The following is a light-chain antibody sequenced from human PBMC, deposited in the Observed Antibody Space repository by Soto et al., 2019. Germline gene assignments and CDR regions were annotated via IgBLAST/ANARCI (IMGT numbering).Light chain of an antibody. CDR2: KAY. Sequence: DIQLTQSPSTLSASVGARVTITCRASPSISSWLAWFQQKQGKAPKLLIHKAYSLKSGVPTRFDGSGSEKEFTLTFSSLQAHDVATYYGQQYSTYWTCGQETKVEIK. CDR1: PSISSW. V-gene: IGKV1-5*03. CDR3: QQYSTYWT. J-gene: IGKJ1*01.